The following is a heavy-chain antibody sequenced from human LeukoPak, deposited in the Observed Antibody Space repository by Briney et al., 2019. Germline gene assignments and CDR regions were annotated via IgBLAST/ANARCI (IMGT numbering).Heavy chain of an antibody. Sequence: SVKVSCKASGGTFSSYAISWVRQAPGQGLEWMGRIIPILGIANYAQKFQGRVTITADKSTSTAYMELSSLRSEDTAVYYCAREAPDTAMVEDYWGQGTLVTVSS. D-gene: IGHD5-18*01. V-gene: IGHV1-69*04. CDR1: GGTFSSYA. CDR2: IIPILGIA. J-gene: IGHJ4*02. CDR3: AREAPDTAMVEDY.